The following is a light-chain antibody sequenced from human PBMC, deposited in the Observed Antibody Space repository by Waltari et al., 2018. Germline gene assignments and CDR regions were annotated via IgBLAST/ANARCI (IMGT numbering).Light chain of an antibody. CDR1: SSDVGSYDY. J-gene: IGLJ2*01. V-gene: IGLV2-14*01. CDR3: SSHTSNNVVV. CDR2: DVS. Sequence: QSALTQPASVSGSPGQSITISCTGTSSDVGSYDYVSWYQQHPGKAPKVMIYDVSNRPSGVSKRFSGSKSGNTASLTISGLQAEDEADYYCSSHTSNNVVVFGGGTKLTVL.